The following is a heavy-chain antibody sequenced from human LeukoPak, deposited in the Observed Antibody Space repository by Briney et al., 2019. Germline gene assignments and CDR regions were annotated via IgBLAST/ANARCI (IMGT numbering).Heavy chain of an antibody. Sequence: SETLSLTCAVSGGSISSGGYSWSWIRQPPGKGLEWIGYIYHSGSTYYNPSLKSRVTISVDRSKNQFSLKLSSVTAADTAVYYCARQGPGPTRVYDASTGHSYGGQIFDLWGRGTMVSVSS. CDR1: GGSISSGGYS. CDR3: ARQGPGPTRVYDASTGHSYGGQIFDL. CDR2: IYHSGST. D-gene: IGHD3-9*01. J-gene: IGHJ3*01. V-gene: IGHV4-30-2*01.